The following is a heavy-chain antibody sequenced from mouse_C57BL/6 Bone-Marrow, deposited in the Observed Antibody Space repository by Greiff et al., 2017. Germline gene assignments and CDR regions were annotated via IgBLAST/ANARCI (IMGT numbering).Heavy chain of an antibody. CDR2: IDPSDSYT. J-gene: IGHJ3*01. CDR3: ERRAYYYGSSSWFAY. Sequence: QVQLKQPGAELVKPGASVKLSCKASGYTFTSYWMQWVKQRPGQGLEWIGEIDPSDSYTTYNQKFKGKARLTVDTSASTTYMQLSSLTSEDYEVDFCERRAYYYGSSSWFAYWGQGTLVTVSA. CDR1: GYTFTSYW. D-gene: IGHD1-1*01. V-gene: IGHV1-50*01.